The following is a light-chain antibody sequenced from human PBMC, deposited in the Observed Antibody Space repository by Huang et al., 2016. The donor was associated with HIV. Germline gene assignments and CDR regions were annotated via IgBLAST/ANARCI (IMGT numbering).Light chain of an antibody. J-gene: IGKJ4*01. V-gene: IGKV3-11*01. Sequence: IVLTQSPATLSLSPGERATLSCMASQSVRSYLAWYQQKPGQAPRLLIYDASNRATGVPARFSGSGSGTDFTLTISSLEPEDFAVYYCQQRANWLTFGGGTKVEIK. CDR1: QSVRSY. CDR2: DAS. CDR3: QQRANWLT.